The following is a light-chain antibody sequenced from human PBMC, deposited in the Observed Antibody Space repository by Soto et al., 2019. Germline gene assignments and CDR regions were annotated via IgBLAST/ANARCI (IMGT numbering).Light chain of an antibody. CDR3: GAWESSLSAGV. CDR1: SSNIGNND. CDR2: END. V-gene: IGLV1-51*01. Sequence: QSVLTQPPSVSATPGQKVTISCSGSSSNIGNNDVSWYQQVPGTAPKLLIYENDKRPSGIPDRFSASKSGTSATLVITGLQTGDEADYYCGAWESSLSAGVFGGGTKLTVL. J-gene: IGLJ2*01.